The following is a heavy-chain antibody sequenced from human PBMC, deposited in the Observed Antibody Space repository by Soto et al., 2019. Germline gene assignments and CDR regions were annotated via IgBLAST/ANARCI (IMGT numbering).Heavy chain of an antibody. Sequence: EVQLVESGGGLIQPGGSLRLSCAASGFFVSSDYMNWVRQAPGKALEWVSIIYSDGTIDYEKSVKGRFTISRDNSKNTLYLQMHSLTVEDTAVYYCARGGARSGFDYWGQGTLVTVSS. CDR2: IYSDGTI. J-gene: IGHJ4*02. D-gene: IGHD2-15*01. V-gene: IGHV3-53*01. CDR1: GFFVSSDY. CDR3: ARGGARSGFDY.